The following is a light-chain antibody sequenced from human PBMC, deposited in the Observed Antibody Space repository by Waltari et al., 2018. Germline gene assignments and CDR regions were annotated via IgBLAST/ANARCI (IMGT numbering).Light chain of an antibody. V-gene: IGLV1-40*01. J-gene: IGLJ2*01. CDR3: QSYDRRLEVI. Sequence: QSVLTQPPSVSGAPGQRVTISCSGSTSNIGAPYDVHWYQQHPGTAPKLLIFANVHRPSGVPDRFSRSNSGTSASLAITGLQAEDEADYYCQSYDRRLEVIFGGGTKLAVL. CDR1: TSNIGAPYD. CDR2: ANV.